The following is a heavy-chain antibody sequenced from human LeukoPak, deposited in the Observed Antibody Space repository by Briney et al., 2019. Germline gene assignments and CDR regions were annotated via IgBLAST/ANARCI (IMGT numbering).Heavy chain of an antibody. J-gene: IGHJ4*02. D-gene: IGHD3-3*02. V-gene: IGHV5-51*01. CDR1: GFTFSTST. CDR3: RRHCCYEP. Sequence: GESLKICRDASGFTFSTSTISWVRQMPGKGLEWMGVIYAGDSSTRYSPSFQGQVTISVDKSISTVYLQWSSLKASDSAIYYRRRHCCYEPWGQGTLGNVSS. CDR2: IYAGDSST.